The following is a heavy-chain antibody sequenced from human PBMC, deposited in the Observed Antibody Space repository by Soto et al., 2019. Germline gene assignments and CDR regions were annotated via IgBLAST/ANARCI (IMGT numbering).Heavy chain of an antibody. Sequence: GGSLRLSCAASGFTVSSNYMSWVRQAPGKGLWWVSVIYSGGSKYYADSVKGRFTISRHNSKNTLYLQMNSLRAEDTAVYYCAKDFDYGGSTSFDYWGQGTLVTVSS. CDR2: IYSGGSK. CDR1: GFTVSSNY. D-gene: IGHD4-17*01. J-gene: IGHJ4*02. CDR3: AKDFDYGGSTSFDY. V-gene: IGHV3-53*04.